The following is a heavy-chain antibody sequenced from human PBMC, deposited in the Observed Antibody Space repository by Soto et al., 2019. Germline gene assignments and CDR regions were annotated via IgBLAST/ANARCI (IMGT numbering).Heavy chain of an antibody. V-gene: IGHV3-23*01. CDR3: AKPIAVAGEGFDY. J-gene: IGHJ4*02. Sequence: EVQLLESGGGLVQPGGSLRLSCAASGFTFSSYAMSWVRQAPGKGLEWVSAISGSGGITYYADSVKGRFTISRDNSKNTLYLQMNSLRAEDTAVYYCAKPIAVAGEGFDYWGLGTLVTVSS. D-gene: IGHD6-19*01. CDR2: ISGSGGIT. CDR1: GFTFSSYA.